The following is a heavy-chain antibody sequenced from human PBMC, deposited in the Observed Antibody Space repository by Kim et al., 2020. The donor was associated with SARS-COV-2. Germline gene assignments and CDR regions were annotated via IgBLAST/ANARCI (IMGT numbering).Heavy chain of an antibody. Sequence: GGSLRLSCTSSAITVSDNYMNWVRQAPGKGLEWVSILQSGGTAYYSDSVKGRFSISRDDSKNTVYLQMNGLRGEDTAIYYCARDERRTDAFDVWGQGTLVTVTS. CDR3: ARDERRTDAFDV. CDR2: LQSGGTA. CDR1: AITVSDNY. J-gene: IGHJ3*01. V-gene: IGHV3-66*01.